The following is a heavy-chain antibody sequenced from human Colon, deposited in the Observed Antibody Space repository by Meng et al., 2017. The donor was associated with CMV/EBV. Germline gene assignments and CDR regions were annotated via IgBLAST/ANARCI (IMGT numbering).Heavy chain of an antibody. CDR3: AKASIAVAGTGDY. D-gene: IGHD6-19*01. J-gene: IGHJ4*02. CDR1: GFTFSSYA. CDR2: VTGTTT. V-gene: IGHV3-23*01. Sequence: GGSLRLSCAASGFTFSSYAMSWVRQAPGKGLEWVSTVTGTTTYYVDSVKGRFTISRDNSKNTLYLQMNSLRAEDTAVYYCAKASIAVAGTGDYWGQGTLVTVSS.